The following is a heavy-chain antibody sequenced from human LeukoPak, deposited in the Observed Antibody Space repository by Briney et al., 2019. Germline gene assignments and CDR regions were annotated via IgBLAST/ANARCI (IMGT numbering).Heavy chain of an antibody. V-gene: IGHV3-74*01. Sequence: GGSLRLSCAASGFTFSTYWMHWVRHAPGKGLVWVSRFNSDEITTSYADSVKGRFTISRDDAKNTLFLQMNSLRAEDTAVYYCARGRYYLDSWGQGTLVAVSS. CDR1: GFTFSTYW. CDR3: ARGRYYLDS. CDR2: FNSDEITT. J-gene: IGHJ4*02.